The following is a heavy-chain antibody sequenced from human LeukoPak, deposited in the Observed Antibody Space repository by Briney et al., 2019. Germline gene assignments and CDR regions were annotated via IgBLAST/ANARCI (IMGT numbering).Heavy chain of an antibody. D-gene: IGHD6-13*01. J-gene: IGHJ3*02. CDR3: ATASWREGHGGAFDI. CDR1: GGTFSSYA. V-gene: IGHV1-69*06. Sequence: SVKVSCKASGGTFSSYAISWVRQAPGQGLEWMGGIIPIFGTANYAQKFQGRVTMTEDTSTDTAYMELSSLRSEDTAVYYCATASWREGHGGAFDIWGQGTMVTVSS. CDR2: IIPIFGTA.